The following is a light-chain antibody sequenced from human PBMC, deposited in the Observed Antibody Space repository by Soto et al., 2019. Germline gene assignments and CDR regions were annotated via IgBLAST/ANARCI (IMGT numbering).Light chain of an antibody. V-gene: IGKV3-15*01. J-gene: IGKJ1*01. Sequence: EIVMTQSPSTLSVSPGERATLPCRASQSFSSNLAWYQQKPGQAPRLLIYSASTRATGIPARFSGSGSGTEFTLTISSLQSEDFAVYYCQQYNDWPPTFGQGTKVDI. CDR2: SAS. CDR1: QSFSSN. CDR3: QQYNDWPPT.